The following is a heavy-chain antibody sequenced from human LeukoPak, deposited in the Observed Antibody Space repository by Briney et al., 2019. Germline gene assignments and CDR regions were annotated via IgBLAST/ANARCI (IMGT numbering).Heavy chain of an antibody. CDR1: GFTFSSNW. V-gene: IGHV3-7*01. Sequence: GGSLRLSCATSGFTFSSNWMSLVRHAPGRGLEWVANIKPDGSAEYYAASVKGRFTVSRDNAKNSLFLQMNSLRVEDTAVYYCARANNSSWRNWGQGTLVAVSS. J-gene: IGHJ4*02. D-gene: IGHD6-13*01. CDR2: IKPDGSAE. CDR3: ARANNSSWRN.